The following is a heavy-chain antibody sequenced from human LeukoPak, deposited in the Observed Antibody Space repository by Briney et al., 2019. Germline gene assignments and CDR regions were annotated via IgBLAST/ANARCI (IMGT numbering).Heavy chain of an antibody. D-gene: IGHD4-11*01. V-gene: IGHV3-21*01. J-gene: IGHJ4*02. CDR3: ARDVSIPSYFDY. CDR2: IRSSGDDT. CDR1: GFTFRNYV. Sequence: GGSLRLSCTASGFTFRNYVMSWVRQAPGKGLEWVSSIRSSGDDTSSADSVKGRFTISRDNAKNSLYLQMNSLRAEDTAVYYCARDVSIPSYFDYWGQGTLVTVSS.